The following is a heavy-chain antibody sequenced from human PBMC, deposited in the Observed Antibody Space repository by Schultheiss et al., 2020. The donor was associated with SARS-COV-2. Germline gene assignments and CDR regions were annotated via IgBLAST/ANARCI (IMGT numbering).Heavy chain of an antibody. V-gene: IGHV3-48*03. CDR3: ARQMTALDY. CDR2: ISSSGSAT. Sequence: GGSLRLSCAASGFTFSFYEMNWVRQAPGKGLEWLSYISSSGSATYFADSVKGRFTISRDNAKNSLYLQMNSLRAEDTAVYFCARQMTALDYWGQGTLVTVSS. CDR1: GFTFSFYE. D-gene: IGHD2-21*02. J-gene: IGHJ4*02.